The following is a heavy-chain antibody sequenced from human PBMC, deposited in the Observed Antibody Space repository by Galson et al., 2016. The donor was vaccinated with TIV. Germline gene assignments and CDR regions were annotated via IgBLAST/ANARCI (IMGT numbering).Heavy chain of an antibody. D-gene: IGHD3-3*01. V-gene: IGHV4-34*01. CDR3: ARGPRLRTSLFEDITKTFDY. CDR1: GGSFSGYF. J-gene: IGHJ4*02. CDR2: INHGGTT. Sequence: SETLSLTCAVYGGSFSGYFWSWIRQSPGGGLEWIGEINHGGTTRYSPSLKSRVPISLDMAKNQLSLKVTSVTAADTAVYYCARGPRLRTSLFEDITKTFDYWGQGARVTVSS.